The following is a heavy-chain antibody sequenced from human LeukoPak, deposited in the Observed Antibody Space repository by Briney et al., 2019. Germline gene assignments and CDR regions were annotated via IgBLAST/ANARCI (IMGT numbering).Heavy chain of an antibody. V-gene: IGHV1-69*05. J-gene: IGHJ5*02. D-gene: IGHD2-15*01. CDR1: GGTFSSYA. Sequence: SVKVSCKASGGTFSSYAISWVRQAPGQGLEWMGGIIPIFGTANYAQKLQGRVTMTTDTSTSTAYMELRSLRSDDTAVYYCARDLSSEGNWFDPWGQGTLVTVSS. CDR3: ARDLSSEGNWFDP. CDR2: IIPIFGTA.